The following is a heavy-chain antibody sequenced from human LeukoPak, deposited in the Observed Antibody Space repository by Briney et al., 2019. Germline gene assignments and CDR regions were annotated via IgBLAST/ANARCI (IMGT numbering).Heavy chain of an antibody. D-gene: IGHD2-2*01. CDR2: IYYSGST. V-gene: IGHV4-59*08. Sequence: SETLSLTCTVSGGSISSYYWSWIRQPPGKGLGWIGYIYYSGSTNYNPSLKSRVTISVDTSKNQFSLKLSSVTAADTAVYYCARLGYCSSTSCYAAPHNWFDPWGQGTLVTVSS. CDR3: ARLGYCSSTSCYAAPHNWFDP. CDR1: GGSISSYY. J-gene: IGHJ5*02.